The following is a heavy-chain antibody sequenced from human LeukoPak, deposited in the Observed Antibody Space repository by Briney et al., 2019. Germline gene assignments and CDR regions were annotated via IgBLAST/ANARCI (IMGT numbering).Heavy chain of an antibody. J-gene: IGHJ6*02. V-gene: IGHV3-21*01. CDR3: AKARTVTLSYYYYGMDV. CDR2: ISSSSSYI. CDR1: GFTFSSYS. Sequence: KAGGSLRLSCAASGFTFSSYSMNWVRQAPGKGLEWVSSISSSSSYIYYADSVKGRFTISRDNSKNTLYLQMNSLRAEDTAVYYCAKARTVTLSYYYYGMDVWGQGTTVTVSS. D-gene: IGHD4-17*01.